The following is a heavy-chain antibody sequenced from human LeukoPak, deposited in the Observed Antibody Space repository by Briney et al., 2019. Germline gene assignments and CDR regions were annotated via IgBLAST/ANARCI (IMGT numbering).Heavy chain of an antibody. Sequence: PGGSLRLSCAASGFTFSSYTMNWVRQAPGKGLEWVSAISSSSSYIYYADSVKGRFTISRHNAKRSLYLQMNSLRAEDTAVYYCARDLGGYGDYGTNFDYWGQGTLVTVSS. D-gene: IGHD4-17*01. CDR2: ISSSSSYI. CDR1: GFTFSSYT. CDR3: ARDLGGYGDYGTNFDY. J-gene: IGHJ4*02. V-gene: IGHV3-21*01.